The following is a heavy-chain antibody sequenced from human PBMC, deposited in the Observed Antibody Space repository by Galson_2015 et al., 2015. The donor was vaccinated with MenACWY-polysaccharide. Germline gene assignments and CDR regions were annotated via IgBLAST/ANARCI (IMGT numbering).Heavy chain of an antibody. CDR3: ARDGPVGASSPRGMDV. D-gene: IGHD1-26*01. CDR1: GYTLTSNY. CDR2: INPSSGST. J-gene: IGHJ6*02. Sequence: SVKVSCKASGYTLTSNYLQWVRQAPGQGLEWMGVINPSSGSTAYAQKFQGRVSMARDTSTSTVYMEVSSLRSEDTAVYFCARDGPVGASSPRGMDVWGQGTTVTVS. V-gene: IGHV1-46*01.